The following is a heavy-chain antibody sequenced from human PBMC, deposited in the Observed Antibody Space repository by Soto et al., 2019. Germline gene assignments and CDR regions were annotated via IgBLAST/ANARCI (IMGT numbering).Heavy chain of an antibody. CDR3: ARSPDSSGYYPRWYYYGMDV. CDR1: GDSITSNSYF. CDR2: IYYSGTT. J-gene: IGHJ6*02. V-gene: IGHV4-39*06. Sequence: SETLSLTCTVSGDSITSNSYFWAWIRQPPGKGLEWIGSIYYSGTTYYNPSLKSRVTISVDRSKNQFPLKLSSVTAADTAVYYCARSPDSSGYYPRWYYYGMDVWGQGTTVT. D-gene: IGHD3-22*01.